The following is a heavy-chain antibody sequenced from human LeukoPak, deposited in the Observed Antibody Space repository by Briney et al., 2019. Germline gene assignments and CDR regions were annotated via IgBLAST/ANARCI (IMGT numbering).Heavy chain of an antibody. CDR1: GFTFSSYA. CDR2: ISTNGGST. V-gene: IGHV3-64*01. J-gene: IGHJ4*02. Sequence: GGSLRLSCAASGFTFSSYAMYWVRQAPGKGLEYVSAISTNGGSTYYANSVKGRSTISRDNSKNTLYLQMGSLRAEDMAVYYCAGGSSWYRGIDYWGQGTLVTVSS. CDR3: AGGSSWYRGIDY. D-gene: IGHD6-13*01.